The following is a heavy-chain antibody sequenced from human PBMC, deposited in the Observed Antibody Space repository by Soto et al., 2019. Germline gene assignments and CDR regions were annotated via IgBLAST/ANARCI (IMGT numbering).Heavy chain of an antibody. CDR2: IWYDGSNK. CDR1: GFTFSSYG. D-gene: IGHD3-16*02. CDR3: ARDGLITFGGVIAPTYNWFDP. J-gene: IGHJ5*02. V-gene: IGHV3-33*01. Sequence: QVQLVESGGGVVQPGRSLRLSCAASGFTFSSYGMHWVRQAPGKGLEWVAVIWYDGSNKYHADSVKGRFTISRDNSKNTLYLQMNSLRAEDTAVYYCARDGLITFGGVIAPTYNWFDPWGQGTLVTVSS.